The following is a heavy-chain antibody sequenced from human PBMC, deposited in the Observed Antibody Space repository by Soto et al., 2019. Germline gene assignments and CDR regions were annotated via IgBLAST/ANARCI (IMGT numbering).Heavy chain of an antibody. V-gene: IGHV2-70*01. CDR3: ARVTVTDYYYYYGMDV. CDR2: IDWDDDK. CDR1: GFSLSTSGMC. Sequence: SGPTLVNPTETLTLTCTVSGFSLSTSGMCVSWIRQPPGKALEWLALIDWDDDKYYSTSLKTRLTISKDTSKNQVVLTMTNMDPVDTATYYCARVTVTDYYYYYGMDVWGQVTTVTVS. D-gene: IGHD4-4*01. J-gene: IGHJ6*02.